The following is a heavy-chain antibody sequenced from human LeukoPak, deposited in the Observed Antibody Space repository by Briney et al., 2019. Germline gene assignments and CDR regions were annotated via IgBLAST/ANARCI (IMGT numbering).Heavy chain of an antibody. Sequence: GGSLRLSCAASGFTFSYYEMIWVRQAPGKGLEWASYITGGSTTKNYADSVKGRFTISRDNAKNSLYLLMNSLRAEDTAVYYCAKGDIGGSIYYYMDVWGKGTTVTVSS. D-gene: IGHD1-26*01. CDR1: GFTFSYYE. CDR2: ITGGSTTK. V-gene: IGHV3-48*03. J-gene: IGHJ6*03. CDR3: AKGDIGGSIYYYMDV.